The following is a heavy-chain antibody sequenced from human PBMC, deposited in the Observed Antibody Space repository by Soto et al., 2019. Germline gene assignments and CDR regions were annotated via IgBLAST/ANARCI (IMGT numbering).Heavy chain of an antibody. Sequence: EVQLLESGGGLVQPGGSLRLSCAASGFFFSSFAMSWVRQAPGKGLEWVSSISGGGGSTYYTDSVKGRFTISRDNSKNTLYLQMNSLRAEDTAIYYCAKERGIAAPPVKFDYWGHGTLVTVSS. D-gene: IGHD6-13*01. J-gene: IGHJ4*01. CDR1: GFFFSSFA. CDR2: ISGGGGST. V-gene: IGHV3-23*01. CDR3: AKERGIAAPPVKFDY.